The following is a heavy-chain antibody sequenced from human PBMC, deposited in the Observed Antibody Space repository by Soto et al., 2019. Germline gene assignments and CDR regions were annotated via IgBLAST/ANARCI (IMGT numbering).Heavy chain of an antibody. V-gene: IGHV3-7*03. D-gene: IGHD2-21*02. Sequence: DVKLVESGGGLDQHGDSLRLSCEVSGFTFSMYSMSWVRQSPGKGLEWVAKIPQDGVDGHYADSVKGRFTISRDNGKNSLYLQLNNLRAEDTAVYYCARDHLILPAHDFFYGSDVWGRGATATVSS. CDR3: ARDHLILPAHDFFYGSDV. CDR2: IPQDGVDG. CDR1: GFTFSMYS. J-gene: IGHJ6*02.